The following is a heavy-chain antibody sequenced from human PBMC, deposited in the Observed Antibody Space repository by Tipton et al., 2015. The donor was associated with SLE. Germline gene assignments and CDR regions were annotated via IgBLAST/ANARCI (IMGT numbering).Heavy chain of an antibody. CDR2: IYPGDSNT. V-gene: IGHV5-51*03. D-gene: IGHD2-15*01. J-gene: IGHJ6*02. CDR3: ASNSGGSPHYGMDV. Sequence: VQLVQSGAEVKKPGESLKISCKASGYSFTTYWIGWVRQLPGKGLEWMGIIYPGDSNTVYGPSFEGHLTISADKSISTAHLQWSSLRASDTAMYYCASNSGGSPHYGMDVWGQATTVTVSS. CDR1: GYSFTTYW.